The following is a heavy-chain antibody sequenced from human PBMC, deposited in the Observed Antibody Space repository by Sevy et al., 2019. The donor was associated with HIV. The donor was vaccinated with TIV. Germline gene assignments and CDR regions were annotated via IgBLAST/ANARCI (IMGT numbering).Heavy chain of an antibody. J-gene: IGHJ4*02. Sequence: GGSLRLSCAASGFTFDDYAMHWVRQAPGKGLEWVSLISWDGGSTYYADSVKGRFTISRDNSKNSLYLQMNSLRAEDSAFYYCAKDSHPYDFWSGYSDGYFDYWGQLTLGTVSS. D-gene: IGHD3-3*01. CDR3: AKDSHPYDFWSGYSDGYFDY. CDR1: GFTFDDYA. V-gene: IGHV3-43D*04. CDR2: ISWDGGST.